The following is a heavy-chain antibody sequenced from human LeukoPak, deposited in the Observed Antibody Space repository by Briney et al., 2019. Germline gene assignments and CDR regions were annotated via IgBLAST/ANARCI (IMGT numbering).Heavy chain of an antibody. D-gene: IGHD3-22*01. CDR2: TYYSGST. Sequence: SETLSLTCTVSGGSISSGDYYWSWIRQPPGKGLEWIGYTYYSGSTYYNPSLKSRATISVDTSKNQFSLKLPSVTAADTAVYYCARPYYYDSRIDPWGQGTLVTVSS. CDR3: ARPYYYDSRIDP. J-gene: IGHJ5*02. CDR1: GGSISSGDYY. V-gene: IGHV4-30-4*01.